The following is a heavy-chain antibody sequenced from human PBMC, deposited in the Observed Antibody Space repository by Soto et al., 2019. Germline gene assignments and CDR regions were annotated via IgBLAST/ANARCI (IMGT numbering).Heavy chain of an antibody. Sequence: SETLSLTCAVYGGSFSNYFWSWIRQPPGKGLEWIGEINHSGSTNCNPSLKSRVTISVDTSKNQVSLKVSSVTAADTAVYYCAKTGLGEFYYKDVWAKGPPVTASS. CDR2: INHSGST. V-gene: IGHV4-34*01. CDR1: GGSFSNYF. D-gene: IGHD3-10*01. CDR3: AKTGLGEFYYKDV. J-gene: IGHJ6*03.